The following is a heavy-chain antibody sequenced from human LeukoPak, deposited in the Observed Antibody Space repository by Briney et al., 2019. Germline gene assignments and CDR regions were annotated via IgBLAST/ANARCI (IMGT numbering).Heavy chain of an antibody. D-gene: IGHD3-9*01. CDR1: GFTFSSYG. V-gene: IGHV3-30*02. CDR2: IRYDGSNK. CDR3: AKEGLRYFDWLYHYFDY. J-gene: IGHJ4*02. Sequence: GGSLRLSCAASGFTFSSYGMHWVRQAPGKGLEWVAFIRYDGSNKYYADSVKGRFTISRDNSKNTLYLQMNSLRAEDTAVYYCAKEGLRYFDWLYHYFDYWGQGTLVTVSS.